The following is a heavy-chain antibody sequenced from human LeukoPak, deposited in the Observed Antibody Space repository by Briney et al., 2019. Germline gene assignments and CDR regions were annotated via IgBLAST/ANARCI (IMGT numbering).Heavy chain of an antibody. V-gene: IGHV3-23*01. D-gene: IGHD1-14*01. Sequence: GGSLRLSCAASGFTFSSYGMSWVRQAPGKGLEWVSAISGSGGSTYYADSVKGRFTISRDNSKNTLYLQMNSLRAEDTAVYYCAKYDRVVDFTTRPFDYWGQGTLVTVSS. CDR1: GFTFSSYG. CDR3: AKYDRVVDFTTRPFDY. J-gene: IGHJ4*02. CDR2: ISGSGGST.